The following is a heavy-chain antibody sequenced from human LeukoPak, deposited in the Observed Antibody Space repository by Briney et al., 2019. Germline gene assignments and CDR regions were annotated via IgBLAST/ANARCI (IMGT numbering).Heavy chain of an antibody. Sequence: SETLSLTCTVSGDSITSYNWNWLRQPPGKGLEWIGYFSYSGSTNYNPSLKSRVTILVDTSKNQFSLKLTSVTAADTAVYYCARRFDSWGQGTLVTVSS. J-gene: IGHJ4*02. V-gene: IGHV4-59*08. CDR1: GDSITSYN. CDR3: ARRFDS. CDR2: FSYSGST.